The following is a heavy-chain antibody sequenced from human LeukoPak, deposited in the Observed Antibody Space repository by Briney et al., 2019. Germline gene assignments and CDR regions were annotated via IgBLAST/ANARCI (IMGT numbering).Heavy chain of an antibody. J-gene: IGHJ4*02. V-gene: IGHV1-2*02. CDR1: GYTFTGHL. D-gene: IGHD3-9*01. CDR2: INPNSGGT. Sequence: ASVKVPCKASGYTFTGHLLHWVRQAPGQRLEWMGWINPNSGGTTYAPKFRGRVTMTRDTSISTVYLELTNLRSDDTAVYYCAREREGLYDILTGYFGYWGQGTLVTVSS. CDR3: AREREGLYDILTGYFGY.